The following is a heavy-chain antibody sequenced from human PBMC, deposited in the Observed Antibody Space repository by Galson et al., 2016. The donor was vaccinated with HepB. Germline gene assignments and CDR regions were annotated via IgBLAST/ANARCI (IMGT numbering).Heavy chain of an antibody. CDR1: GYSSTSSY. Sequence: SVKVSCKASGYSSTSSYINWVRQAPGQRLEWMGIINPHDRSASYAQKFQGRVTMTRDTSTSTVHMELSSLRSEDTAVYYCARRDDDYYMDVWGKGTTVIVS. J-gene: IGHJ6*03. CDR3: ARRDDDYYMDV. CDR2: INPHDRSA. V-gene: IGHV1-46*01. D-gene: IGHD1-1*01.